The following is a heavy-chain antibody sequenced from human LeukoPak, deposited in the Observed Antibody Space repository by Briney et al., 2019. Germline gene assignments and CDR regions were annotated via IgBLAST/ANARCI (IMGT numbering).Heavy chain of an antibody. Sequence: QPGRSLRLSCAASGFTFSSYGMHWVRQAPGKGLEWVAVISYDGSNKYYADSVKGRFTISRDNSKNTLYLQMNSLRAEDTAVYYCARGWSADYFDYWGQGILVTVSS. CDR3: ARGWSADYFDY. D-gene: IGHD2-15*01. V-gene: IGHV3-30*03. CDR2: ISYDGSNK. J-gene: IGHJ4*02. CDR1: GFTFSSYG.